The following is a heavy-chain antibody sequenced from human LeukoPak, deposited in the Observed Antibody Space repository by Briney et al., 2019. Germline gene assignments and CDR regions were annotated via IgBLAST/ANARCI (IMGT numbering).Heavy chain of an antibody. CDR1: GYTLTELS. D-gene: IGHD2-21*01. J-gene: IGHJ3*02. Sequence: GASVKVSCKVSGYTLTELSMHWVRQAPGKGLEWMGGFDPEDGETIYAQKFQGRVTMTEDTSTDTAYMELSSLRSEDTAVYCCATDSFIPGAFDIWGQGTMVTVSS. CDR2: FDPEDGET. V-gene: IGHV1-24*01. CDR3: ATDSFIPGAFDI.